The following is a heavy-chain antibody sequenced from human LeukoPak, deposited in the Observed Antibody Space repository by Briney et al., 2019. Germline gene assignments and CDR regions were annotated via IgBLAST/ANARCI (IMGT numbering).Heavy chain of an antibody. Sequence: PSETLSLTCTVSGGSISSSTYYWGWIRQPPGKGLEWVGSIYHRGSTYYNPSLRSRVTISLDRSKKKFSLKLTSVTAADTAVYHCARLDGDRPDHWGQGTPVTVSS. CDR2: IYHRGST. D-gene: IGHD4-17*01. J-gene: IGHJ4*02. V-gene: IGHV4-39*07. CDR1: GGSISSSTYY. CDR3: ARLDGDRPDH.